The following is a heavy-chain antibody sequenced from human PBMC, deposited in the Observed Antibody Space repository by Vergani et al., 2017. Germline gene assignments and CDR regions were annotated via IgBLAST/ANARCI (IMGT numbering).Heavy chain of an antibody. CDR2: INSDGSST. D-gene: IGHD3-10*01. V-gene: IGHV3-74*02. CDR3: ARGPLKYGSGSYYSYYYYYMDV. Sequence: EVQLVESGGGLVQPGGSLRLSCAASGFTFSSYWMHWVRQAPGKGLVWVSRINSDGSSTSYADSVKGRFTISRDNAKNTLYLQMNSLRAEDTAVYYCARGPLKYGSGSYYSYYYYYMDVWGKGP. J-gene: IGHJ6*03. CDR1: GFTFSSYW.